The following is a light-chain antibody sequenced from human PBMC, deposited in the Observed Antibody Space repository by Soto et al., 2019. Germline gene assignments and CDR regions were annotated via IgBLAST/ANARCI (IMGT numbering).Light chain of an antibody. CDR1: QGVSSY. V-gene: IGKV3D-11*01. J-gene: IGKJ5*01. Sequence: EIVLTQSPATLSLSPGERATLSCRASQGVSSYLAWYQQKPGQAPRLLIYDASNRATGIPARFSGSGPGTDFTLTIRSLEPEDFAVYYCQQRRTFGQGTRLEIK. CDR3: QQRRT. CDR2: DAS.